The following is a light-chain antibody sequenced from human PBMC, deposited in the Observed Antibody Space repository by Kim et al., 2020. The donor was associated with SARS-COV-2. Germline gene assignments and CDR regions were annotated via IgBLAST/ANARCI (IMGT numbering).Light chain of an antibody. Sequence: SVGDRVTITCRASQNISNYFNWYQQKAGRVPRLLIHAASTLHSGVPSRFSGSGSGTDFTLTISSLQPEDFATYYCQQSYSTPPWTFGQGTKVDIK. CDR2: AAS. J-gene: IGKJ1*01. CDR3: QQSYSTPPWT. CDR1: QNISNY. V-gene: IGKV1-39*01.